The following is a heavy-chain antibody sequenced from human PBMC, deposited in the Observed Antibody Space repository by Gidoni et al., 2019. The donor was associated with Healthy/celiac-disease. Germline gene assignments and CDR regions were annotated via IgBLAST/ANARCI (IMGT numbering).Heavy chain of an antibody. V-gene: IGHV3-53*01. CDR1: GFTVSSNY. CDR2: IYSGGST. J-gene: IGHJ4*02. D-gene: IGHD2-15*01. CDR3: ARDSGCSGGSCYSYLDY. Sequence: EVQLVESGGGLIKPGGSLRLSCAASGFTVSSNYMSWVRQAPAKGLEWGSVIYSGGSTYYADSVKGRFTISRDNSKNTLYLQMNSLRAEDTAVYYCARDSGCSGGSCYSYLDYWGQGTLVTVSS.